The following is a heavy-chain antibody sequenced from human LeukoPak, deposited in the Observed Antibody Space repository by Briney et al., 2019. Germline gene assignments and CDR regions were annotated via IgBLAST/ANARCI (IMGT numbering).Heavy chain of an antibody. Sequence: SETLSLTCAVYGGSFSGYYWSWIRQPPGKGLEWIGEINHSGSTNYNPSLKSRVTISVDTSKNQFSLKLSSVTAADTAVYYCARGDGEYQLLNWFDPWGQGTLVTASS. CDR1: GGSFSGYY. J-gene: IGHJ5*02. CDR2: INHSGST. CDR3: ARGDGEYQLLNWFDP. V-gene: IGHV4-34*01. D-gene: IGHD2-2*01.